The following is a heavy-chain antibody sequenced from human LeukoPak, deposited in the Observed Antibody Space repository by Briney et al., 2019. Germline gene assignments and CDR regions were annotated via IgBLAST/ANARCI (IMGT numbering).Heavy chain of an antibody. J-gene: IGHJ4*02. D-gene: IGHD3-22*01. CDR2: ISWDGDST. V-gene: IGHV3-43D*03. CDR1: GFPFSSYA. Sequence: GMSLRLSCAASGFPFSSYAMHWVRQAPGKGLECVSLISWDGDSTYYSDSVKGRFTISRDNNKNSLYLQMNSLRTEDTALYYCATAPYDSIGIFDYWGQGTLVTVSS. CDR3: ATAPYDSIGIFDY.